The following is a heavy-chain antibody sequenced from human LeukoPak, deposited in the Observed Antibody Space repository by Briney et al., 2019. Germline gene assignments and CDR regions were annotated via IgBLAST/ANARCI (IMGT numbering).Heavy chain of an antibody. J-gene: IGHJ4*02. CDR2: IHPNSGGT. CDR1: GYTFTAYY. Sequence: ASVQVSCKASGYTFTAYYIHWARQAPGQGLEWMGFIHPNSGGTNDAQNFQGRVSMTRDTSITTAYLDLSGLKSDDTAIYFCARALGDYGNNRVYYFDYWGQGSLVTVSS. V-gene: IGHV1-2*02. D-gene: IGHD4-17*01. CDR3: ARALGDYGNNRVYYFDY.